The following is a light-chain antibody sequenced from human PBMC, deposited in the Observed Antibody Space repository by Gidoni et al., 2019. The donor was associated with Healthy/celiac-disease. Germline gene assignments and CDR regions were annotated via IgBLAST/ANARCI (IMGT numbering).Light chain of an antibody. CDR3: QQYNNWPLT. CDR1: QSVSSN. CDR2: GAS. Sequence: EIVMTQSPATLSVSPGERATLSCRASQSVSSNLVWYQQKPGQAPRLLIYGASTRATGIPARFSGSGSGTEFTLTISSLQSEDFAVYYCQQYNNWPLTFGQXTKVEIK. J-gene: IGKJ1*01. V-gene: IGKV3-15*01.